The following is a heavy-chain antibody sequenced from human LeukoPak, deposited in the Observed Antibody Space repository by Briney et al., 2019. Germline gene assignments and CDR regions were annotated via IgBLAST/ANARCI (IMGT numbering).Heavy chain of an antibody. D-gene: IGHD5-12*01. Sequence: SETLSLTCTVSGGSISSYYWSWIRQPPGKGLEWIAYVYYTGGANYNPSLKSRVTISVDTSKNQFSLKLSSVTAADTAVYYCARVDIVATMGFDYWGQGTLVTVSS. CDR1: GGSISSYY. J-gene: IGHJ4*02. CDR2: VYYTGGA. V-gene: IGHV4-59*01. CDR3: ARVDIVATMGFDY.